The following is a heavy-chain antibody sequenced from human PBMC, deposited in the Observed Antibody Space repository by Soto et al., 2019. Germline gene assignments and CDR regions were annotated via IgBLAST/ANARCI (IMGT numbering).Heavy chain of an antibody. CDR3: AKRQYYSGGSCYYYYYGMDV. V-gene: IGHV3-30*18. CDR1: GFTFSSYG. Sequence: QVQLVESGGGVVQPGRSLRLSCAASGFTFSSYGMHWVRQAPGKGLEWVAVISYDGSNKYYADSVKGRFTISRDNSKNTLYLQMNSLRAEDTAVYYCAKRQYYSGGSCYYYYYGMDVWGRGTTVTVSS. D-gene: IGHD2-15*01. J-gene: IGHJ6*02. CDR2: ISYDGSNK.